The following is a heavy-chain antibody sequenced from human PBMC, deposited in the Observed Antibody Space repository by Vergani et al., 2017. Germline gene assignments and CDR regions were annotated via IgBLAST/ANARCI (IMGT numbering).Heavy chain of an antibody. Sequence: EVDLVESGGGLAQPGGSLRLSCEASGITFWKFGMHWVRQGPGKGLEWVSGISWNSGAVDYADSVRGRFTISRDKAKNSLFLEMNSLRFEDTAVYFCTKGSVYYHDRAGHGYDPYTGFDLWGQGTLVTVSS. D-gene: IGHD5-12*01. CDR3: TKGSVYYHDRAGHGYDPYTGFDL. J-gene: IGHJ3*01. CDR2: ISWNSGAV. CDR1: GITFWKFG. V-gene: IGHV3-9*01.